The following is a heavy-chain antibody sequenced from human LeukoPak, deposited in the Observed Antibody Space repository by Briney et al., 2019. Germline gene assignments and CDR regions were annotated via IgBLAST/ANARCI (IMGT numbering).Heavy chain of an antibody. Sequence: KSSETLSLTCTVSGGSIGSYYWSWIRQPPGKGLEWIGYIYYSGSTNYNPSLKSRVTISVDTSKNQFSLKLSSVTAADTAVYYCARDVGHLQSSYYDFWSGSIGPANWFDPWGQGTLVTVSS. CDR3: ARDVGHLQSSYYDFWSGSIGPANWFDP. CDR1: GGSIGSYY. D-gene: IGHD3-3*01. J-gene: IGHJ5*02. CDR2: IYYSGST. V-gene: IGHV4-59*01.